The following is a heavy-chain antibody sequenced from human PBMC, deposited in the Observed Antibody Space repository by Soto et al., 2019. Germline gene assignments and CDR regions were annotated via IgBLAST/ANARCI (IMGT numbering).Heavy chain of an antibody. V-gene: IGHV4-59*12. J-gene: IGHJ4*02. CDR1: GGSISSSF. D-gene: IGHD3-16*01. Sequence: SETLSLTCTVSGGSISSSFWSWIRQPPGKGLEWIGNVYYSGSTNYNPSLKGRFTISRDNAKNSLYLQMNSLTAEDTALYYCATRPNNVHYYVGVFDFWGQGALVTVSS. CDR2: VYYSGST. CDR3: ATRPNNVHYYVGVFDF.